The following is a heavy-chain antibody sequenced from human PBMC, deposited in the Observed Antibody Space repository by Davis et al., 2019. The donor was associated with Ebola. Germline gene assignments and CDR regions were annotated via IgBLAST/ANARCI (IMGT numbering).Heavy chain of an antibody. Sequence: AASVKVSCKASGGMRRSDGISWVRHAPGQGLEWMGRIIPTLGITNHAQKFQGRVTTTADKYTSTAYMELSSLRSEDTAIYYCARANTGGSWNYADYWGQGTLVTVSS. J-gene: IGHJ4*02. V-gene: IGHV1-69*04. D-gene: IGHD6-13*01. CDR3: ARANTGGSWNYADY. CDR1: GGMRRSDG. CDR2: IIPTLGIT.